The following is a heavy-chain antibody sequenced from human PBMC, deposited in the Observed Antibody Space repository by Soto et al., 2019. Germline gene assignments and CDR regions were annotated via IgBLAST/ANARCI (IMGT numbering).Heavy chain of an antibody. CDR1: GYSLTELS. Sequence: ASVKVSCKVSGYSLTELSMHWVRQAPGKGLEWMGGFDPEDGETIYAQKFQGRVTMTEDTSTDTAYMELSSLRSEDTAVYYCAREPFSYDETTGYYNMDVWGQGTTVTVSS. D-gene: IGHD3-22*01. V-gene: IGHV1-24*01. CDR3: AREPFSYDETTGYYNMDV. CDR2: FDPEDGET. J-gene: IGHJ6*02.